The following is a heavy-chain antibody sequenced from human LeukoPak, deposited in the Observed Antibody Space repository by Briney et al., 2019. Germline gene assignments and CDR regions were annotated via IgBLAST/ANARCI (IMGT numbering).Heavy chain of an antibody. V-gene: IGHV3-64D*09. D-gene: IGHD1-26*01. CDR3: VKSGTWADFDS. J-gene: IGHJ4*01. CDR1: GFTFSSYG. Sequence: GGSLRLSCSASGFTFSSYGMHWVRQAPGKGLEYVSGISNKGGSTYYADSVKGRFTISRDNSKNTLHLQMSSLRADDTAVYYCVKSGTWADFDSWGQGILVTVSS. CDR2: ISNKGGST.